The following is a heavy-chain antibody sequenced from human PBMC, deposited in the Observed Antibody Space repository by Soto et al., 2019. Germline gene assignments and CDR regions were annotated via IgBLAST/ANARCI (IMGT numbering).Heavy chain of an antibody. J-gene: IGHJ6*03. D-gene: IGHD3-10*01. CDR2: ITSGGST. Sequence: PGGSLRLSCAASGFTFTSYAMSWVRQAPGKGLEWVSGITSGGSTYTADSVTGRFTISRDNSKNTLYLQMNRLRPEDTAVYHCGSTYNKHSLKSRVTISVDTSKNQFSLKMSTVTAADTAVYYCARLLRGALSDYDFWSGSYYYYYMDVWGKGTTVTVSS. V-gene: IGHV3-23*01. CDR3: GSTYNKHSLKSRVTISVDTSKNQFSLKMSTVTAADTAVYYCARLLRGALSDYDFWSGSYYYYYMDV. CDR1: GFTFTSYA.